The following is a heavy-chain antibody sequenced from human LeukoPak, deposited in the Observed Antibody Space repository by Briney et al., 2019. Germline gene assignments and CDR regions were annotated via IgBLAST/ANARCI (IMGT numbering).Heavy chain of an antibody. J-gene: IGHJ4*02. D-gene: IGHD3-16*01. CDR1: GFTFSSYG. Sequence: GGSLRLSCAASGFTFSSYGMHWVRQAPGKGLEWVSYITSSSSPIYYADSVKGRFTIPRDNARNSLYLQMSSLRAEDTAVYYCARRVWGNSYFFDYWGQGTLVTVSS. V-gene: IGHV3-48*04. CDR3: ARRVWGNSYFFDY. CDR2: ITSSSSPI.